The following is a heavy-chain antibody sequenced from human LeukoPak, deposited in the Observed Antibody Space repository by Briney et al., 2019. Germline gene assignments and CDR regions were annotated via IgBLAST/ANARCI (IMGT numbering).Heavy chain of an antibody. CDR2: IIPIFCTA. V-gene: IGHV1-69*13. CDR1: RGTFSSYA. D-gene: IGHD2-2*01. Sequence: ASVKVSCKASRGTFSSYAISWVRPAPGQGLEWMGGIIPIFCTANYAQKFQGRVTITADESTSTAYMELGSLRSEDTAVYYCATAPKDIVVVPAAVNEYYGMDVWGKGPTVTVSS. J-gene: IGHJ6*04. CDR3: ATAPKDIVVVPAAVNEYYGMDV.